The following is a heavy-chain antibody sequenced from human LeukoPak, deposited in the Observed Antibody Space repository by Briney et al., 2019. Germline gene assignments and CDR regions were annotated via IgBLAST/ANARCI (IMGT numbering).Heavy chain of an antibody. CDR1: GGTFSSYA. V-gene: IGHV1-69*13. J-gene: IGHJ4*02. D-gene: IGHD3-10*01. CDR3: ARDRGKRLQVDY. CDR2: IIPIFGTA. Sequence: ASVKVSCKASGGTFSSYAISWVRQAPGQGLEWMGGIIPIFGTANYAQKFQGRVTITADESTSTAYMELSSLRSEDTAVYYCARDRGKRLQVDYWGQGTLVTVSS.